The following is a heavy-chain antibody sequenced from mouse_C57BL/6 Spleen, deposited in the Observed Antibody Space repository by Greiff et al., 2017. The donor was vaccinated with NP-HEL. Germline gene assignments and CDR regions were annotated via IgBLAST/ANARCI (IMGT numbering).Heavy chain of an antibody. CDR3: ARFYYYGRGYYFDY. J-gene: IGHJ2*01. V-gene: IGHV5-15*01. D-gene: IGHD1-1*01. CDR1: GFTFSDYG. Sequence: EVQLVESGGGLVQPGGSLKLSCAASGFTFSDYGMAWVRQAPRKGPEWVAFISNLAYSIYYADTVTGRFTISRENAKNTLYLEMSSLRSEDTAMYYCARFYYYGRGYYFDYWGQGTTLTVSS. CDR2: ISNLAYSI.